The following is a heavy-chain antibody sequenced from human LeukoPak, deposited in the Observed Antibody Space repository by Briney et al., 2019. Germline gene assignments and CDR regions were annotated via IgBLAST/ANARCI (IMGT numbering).Heavy chain of an antibody. D-gene: IGHD1-26*01. CDR1: GGSISSYY. V-gene: IGHV4-59*01. Sequence: TSETLSLTCTVSGGSISSYYWSWIRQPPGKGLEWIGYIYYSGSTNYNPSLKSRVTISVDTSKNQFSLKLSSVTAADTAVYYCASRRYSGSYRDAFDIWGQGTMVTVSS. J-gene: IGHJ3*02. CDR3: ASRRYSGSYRDAFDI. CDR2: IYYSGST.